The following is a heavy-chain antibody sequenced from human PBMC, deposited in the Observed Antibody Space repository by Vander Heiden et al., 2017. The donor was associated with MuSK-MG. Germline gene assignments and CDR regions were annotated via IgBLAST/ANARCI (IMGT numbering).Heavy chain of an antibody. CDR1: GFTFSSNG. Sequence: QVQLVESVGGVVQPVRSLRLSCAASGFTFSSNGMPWVRQAPGKGLEWVAVIWYDGSNKYYADSVKGRFTISRDNSKNTLYLQMNSLRAEDTAVYYCARDSSSGRYYMDVWGKGTTVTVSS. V-gene: IGHV3-33*01. J-gene: IGHJ6*03. CDR2: IWYDGSNK. CDR3: ARDSSSGRYYMDV. D-gene: IGHD6-19*01.